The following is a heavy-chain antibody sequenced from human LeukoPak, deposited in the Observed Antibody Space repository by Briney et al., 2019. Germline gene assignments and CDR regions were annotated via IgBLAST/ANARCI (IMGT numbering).Heavy chain of an antibody. CDR3: ARGGGSYHPFDY. CDR2: LNSDGSDT. CDR1: GFTFSSYW. D-gene: IGHD1-26*01. J-gene: IGHJ4*02. Sequence: GGSLRLSCAASGFTFSSYWMHWVRQAPGKGLVWVSRLNSDGSDTSYADSVKGRFTISRDNAKNTLYLQMNSLRAEDTAVYYCARGGGSYHPFDYWGQGALVTVSS. V-gene: IGHV3-74*01.